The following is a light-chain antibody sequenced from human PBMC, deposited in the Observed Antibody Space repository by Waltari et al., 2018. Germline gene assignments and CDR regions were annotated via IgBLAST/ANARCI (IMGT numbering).Light chain of an antibody. CDR3: QQRHNWPLT. J-gene: IGKJ4*01. Sequence: EIVLTQSPATLSLSPGERATLSCSASQSVRVYLAWYQQKPGQAPRLLIYDTSNRASGTPARFSGCGSGTDFSLSISSLEPEDFAVYYCQQRHNWPLTFGGGTKVEIK. CDR1: QSVRVY. CDR2: DTS. V-gene: IGKV3-11*01.